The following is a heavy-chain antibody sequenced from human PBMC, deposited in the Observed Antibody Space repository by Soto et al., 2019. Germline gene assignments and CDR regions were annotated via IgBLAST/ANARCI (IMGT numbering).Heavy chain of an antibody. CDR2: ISAYNGNT. Sequence: ASVKVSCKASGYTFTSYGISWVRQAPGQGLEWMGWISAYNGNTNYAQKLQGRVTMTTDTSTSTAYMELRSLRSDDTAVYYCARDLKTYYYGSGSDHWGQGTLVTVSS. J-gene: IGHJ4*02. D-gene: IGHD3-10*01. CDR3: ARDLKTYYYGSGSDH. V-gene: IGHV1-18*01. CDR1: GYTFTSYG.